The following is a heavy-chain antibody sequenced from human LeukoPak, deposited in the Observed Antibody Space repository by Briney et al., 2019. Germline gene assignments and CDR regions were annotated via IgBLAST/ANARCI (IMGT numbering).Heavy chain of an antibody. CDR3: ARDSRRILPSD. CDR2: IYSGGST. J-gene: IGHJ4*02. D-gene: IGHD2-15*01. Sequence: PGGSLRLSCAASGFTVSSNYMSWVRQAPGKGLEWVSVIYSGGSTYYADSVKGRFTTSRDNSKNTLYLRMNSLRAEDTAVYYCARDSRRILPSDWGQGTLVTVSS. V-gene: IGHV3-66*01. CDR1: GFTVSSNY.